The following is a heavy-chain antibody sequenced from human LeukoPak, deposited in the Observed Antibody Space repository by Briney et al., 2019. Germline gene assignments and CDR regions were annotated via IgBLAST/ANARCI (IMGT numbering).Heavy chain of an antibody. CDR2: ISSNGGST. CDR3: ARGSGWFNHYYMDV. CDR1: GFTFSSYA. J-gene: IGHJ6*03. V-gene: IGHV3-64*01. Sequence: GGSLRLSCAASGFTFSSYAMHWVRQAPGKGLEYVSAISSNGGSTYHANSVKGRFTISRDNSKNTLYLQMGSLRTEDVAVYYCARGSGWFNHYYMDVWGKGTTVTISS. D-gene: IGHD6-19*01.